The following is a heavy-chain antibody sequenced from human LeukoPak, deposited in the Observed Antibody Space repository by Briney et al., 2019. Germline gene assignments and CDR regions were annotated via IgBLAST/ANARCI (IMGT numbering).Heavy chain of an antibody. CDR3: ARGGSTTVVTVPRRNAFDI. D-gene: IGHD4-23*01. J-gene: IGHJ3*02. Sequence: PSETPSLTCAVYGGSFSGYYWSWIRQPPGKGLEWIGEINHSGSTNYNPSLKSRVTISVDTSKNQFSLKLSSVTAADTAVYYCARGGSTTVVTVPRRNAFDIWGQGTMVTVSS. V-gene: IGHV4-34*01. CDR2: INHSGST. CDR1: GGSFSGYY.